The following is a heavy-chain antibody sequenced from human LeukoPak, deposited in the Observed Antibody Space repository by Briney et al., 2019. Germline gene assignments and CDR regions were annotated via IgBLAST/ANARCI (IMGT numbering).Heavy chain of an antibody. Sequence: SETLSLTCAVSGGSIINSNWWSWVRQPPGKGLEWIGEIDHSGSTSYNPSLKSRVTMSVDRSQNQFSLRLSTVTAADTAVYYCARGLVGMATRYFDLWAVAPWSLSPQ. CDR1: GGSIINSNW. D-gene: IGHD5-24*01. CDR2: IDHSGST. V-gene: IGHV4-4*02. J-gene: IGHJ2*01. CDR3: ARGLVGMATRYFDL.